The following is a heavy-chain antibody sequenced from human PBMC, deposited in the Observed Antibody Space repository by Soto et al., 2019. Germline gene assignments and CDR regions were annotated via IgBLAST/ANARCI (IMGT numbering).Heavy chain of an antibody. CDR3: IRGRSGWNTVDV. Sequence: EEQLVESGEGLVQPGGSLRLSCTASGFTVSSYWTHWVRQAPGKGLEWVSRINIDGSSITYPDSMKGRFTMSRDNAKNTSYLQMNSLRADDTAVYYCIRGRSGWNTVDVWGQGTTVIVS. D-gene: IGHD6-19*01. V-gene: IGHV3-74*03. CDR2: INIDGSSI. CDR1: GFTVSSYW. J-gene: IGHJ6*02.